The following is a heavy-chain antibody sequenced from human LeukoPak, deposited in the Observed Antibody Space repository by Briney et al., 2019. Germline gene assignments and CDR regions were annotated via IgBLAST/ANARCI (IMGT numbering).Heavy chain of an antibody. D-gene: IGHD6-6*01. J-gene: IGHJ4*02. CDR2: IYHSGST. Sequence: PSETLSLTCAVSGYSIGSGYYWGLIRQPPGKGLEWIGSIYHSGSTYYNPSLKSRVTISVDRSRNQFSLKMTSVTAADTAVFYCARDKYTTSSGASSEFDYWGQGTLVIVSS. CDR3: ARDKYTTSSGASSEFDY. V-gene: IGHV4-38-2*01. CDR1: GYSIGSGYY.